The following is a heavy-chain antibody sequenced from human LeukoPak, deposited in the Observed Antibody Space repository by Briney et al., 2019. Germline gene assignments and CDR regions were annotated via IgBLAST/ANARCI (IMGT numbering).Heavy chain of an antibody. D-gene: IGHD6-19*01. V-gene: IGHV4-34*01. J-gene: IGHJ6*03. CDR1: VGSFSGYY. CDR3: ARVQWLVTHYFYMDV. CDR2: INHSGST. Sequence: SETLSLTCAVYVGSFSGYYWSWIRQPPGKGLEWIGEINHSGSTNNNPSLKSRVTISVDTSKNQFALKLSSVTAADTAVYYCARVQWLVTHYFYMDVWGKGTTVTVSS.